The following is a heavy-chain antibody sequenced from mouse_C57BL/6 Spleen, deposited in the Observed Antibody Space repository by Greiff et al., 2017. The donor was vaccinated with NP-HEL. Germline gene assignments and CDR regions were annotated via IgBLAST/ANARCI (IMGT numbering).Heavy chain of an antibody. D-gene: IGHD1-1*01. Sequence: EVKLVESGEGLVKPGGSLKLSCAASGFTFSSYAMSWVRQTPEKRLEWVAYISSGGDYIYYADTVKGRFTISRDNARNTLYLQMSSLKSEDTAMYYCTRDITTVVGYWYFDVWGTGTTVTVSS. CDR2: ISSGGDYI. CDR3: TRDITTVVGYWYFDV. V-gene: IGHV5-9-1*02. J-gene: IGHJ1*03. CDR1: GFTFSSYA.